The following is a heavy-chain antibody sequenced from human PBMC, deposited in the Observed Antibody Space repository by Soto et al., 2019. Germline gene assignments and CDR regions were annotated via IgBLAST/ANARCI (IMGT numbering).Heavy chain of an antibody. J-gene: IGHJ5*02. V-gene: IGHV4-39*01. CDR1: GGSISSSSYY. CDR3: ARHGPKFRLTGYYSYNWFDP. D-gene: IGHD3-9*01. CDR2: IYYSGST. Sequence: SETLSLTCTVSGGSISSSSYYWGWIRQPPGKGLEWIGSIYYSGSTYYNPSLKSRVTISVDTSKNQFSLKLSSVTAADTAVYYCARHGPKFRLTGYYSYNWFDPWGQGTLVTVSS.